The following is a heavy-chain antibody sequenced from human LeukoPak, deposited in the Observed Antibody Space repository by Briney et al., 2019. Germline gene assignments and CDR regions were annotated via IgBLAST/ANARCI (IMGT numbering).Heavy chain of an antibody. D-gene: IGHD3-22*01. V-gene: IGHV5-51*01. CDR2: MYPGDSDT. CDR3: ARQAPYYYDSSGYYEYFQH. J-gene: IGHJ1*01. CDR1: GYSFTSYW. Sequence: GESLKISCKGSGYSFTSYWIGWVRQMPGKGLEWMGIMYPGDSDTRYGPSFQGQVTISADESISTAYLQWSSLKASDTAMYYCARQAPYYYDSSGYYEYFQHWGQGTLVTVSS.